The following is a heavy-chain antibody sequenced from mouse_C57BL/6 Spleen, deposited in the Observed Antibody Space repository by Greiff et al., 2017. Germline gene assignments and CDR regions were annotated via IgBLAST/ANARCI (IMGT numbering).Heavy chain of an antibody. V-gene: IGHV5S21*01. CDR2: ISTGGGYT. J-gene: IGHJ2*01. CDR3: ARGVYYDYLDY. Sequence: EVQLLESGEGLVKPGASLKLSCTASGFTFSSYAMSWVRQTPEQRLEWVAYISTGGGYTYYADTLKGRFTLSRDNARNTPYLQMSSLTSEDTAVYYCARGVYYDYLDYWGQGTTLTVSS. CDR1: GFTFSSYA. D-gene: IGHD2-4*01.